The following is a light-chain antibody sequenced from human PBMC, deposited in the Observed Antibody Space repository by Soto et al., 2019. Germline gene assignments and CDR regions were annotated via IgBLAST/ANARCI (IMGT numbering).Light chain of an antibody. CDR3: QQYGSSPPLT. Sequence: EIVLTQSPGTQSLSPGERATLSCRASQSVSSSYLAWYQQNPGQAPRLLIFGSSSRATGIPDRFSGSGSGTDFTLTISRLEPEDFAVYYCQQYGSSPPLTFGGGTKVDIK. CDR1: QSVSSSY. V-gene: IGKV3-20*01. CDR2: GSS. J-gene: IGKJ4*01.